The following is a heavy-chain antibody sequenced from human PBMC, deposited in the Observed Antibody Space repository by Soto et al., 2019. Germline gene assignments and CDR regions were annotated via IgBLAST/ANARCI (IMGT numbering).Heavy chain of an antibody. D-gene: IGHD2-21*02. V-gene: IGHV3-33*01. Sequence: QAGGSLRLSCAASGFTFSSYGMHWVRQAPGKGLEWVAVIWYDGSNKYYADSVKGRFTISRDNSKNTLYLQMNSLRAEDTAVYYCARVAAYCGGDCYPNGHDYFDYWGQGTLVTVSS. CDR2: IWYDGSNK. CDR1: GFTFSSYG. CDR3: ARVAAYCGGDCYPNGHDYFDY. J-gene: IGHJ4*02.